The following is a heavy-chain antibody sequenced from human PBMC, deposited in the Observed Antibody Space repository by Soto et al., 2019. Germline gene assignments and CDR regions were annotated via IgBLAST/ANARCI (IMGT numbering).Heavy chain of an antibody. J-gene: IGHJ4*02. D-gene: IGHD3-16*01. CDR2: IIPILGIA. CDR1: GGTFSSYT. V-gene: IGHV1-69*02. Sequence: QVQLVQSGAELKKPGSSVKVSCKASGGTFSSYTISWVRQAPGQGLEWMGRIIPILGIANYAQKFQGRVTITADKTTITSYLELSRLRGEDTAVSYCARGGFDDCWCQGTVVTVSS. CDR3: ARGGFDDC.